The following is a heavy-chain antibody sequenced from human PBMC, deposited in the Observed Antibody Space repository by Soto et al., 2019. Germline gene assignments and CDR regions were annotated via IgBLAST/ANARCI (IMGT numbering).Heavy chain of an antibody. D-gene: IGHD3-3*01. V-gene: IGHV1-69*01. CDR3: ARVFPDGWVEPGVVRGYLDT. CDR2: IIPIFGTS. Sequence: QVQLVQSGAEVTEPWSAVKVSCKAPADSFSSYGISWVRQAPGQGLEWMGGIIPIFGTSNYAEQFQGRVTITADETTNTASMELSSLRSEDTALYYCARVFPDGWVEPGVVRGYLDTWGRGTLVTVSS. CDR1: ADSFSSYG. J-gene: IGHJ4*02.